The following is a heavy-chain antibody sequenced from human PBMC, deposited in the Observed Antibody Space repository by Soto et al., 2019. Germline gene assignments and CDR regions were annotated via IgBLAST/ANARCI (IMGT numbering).Heavy chain of an antibody. Sequence: EVQLVESGGGLVQPGGSLTVSCAASGFTFSNYWMSWLRQAPGKGLEWVANIKQDGSEKYHVDSVKGRFTISRDNAMNSLYLQMHSLRADDMAVYYCARRASGASFDLWGQGKVGTVSS. CDR3: ARRASGASFDL. J-gene: IGHJ3*01. CDR2: IKQDGSEK. V-gene: IGHV3-7*01. D-gene: IGHD1-26*01. CDR1: GFTFSNYW.